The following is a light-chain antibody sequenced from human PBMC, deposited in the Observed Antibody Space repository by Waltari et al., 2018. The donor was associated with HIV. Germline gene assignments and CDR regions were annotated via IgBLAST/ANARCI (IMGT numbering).Light chain of an antibody. CDR2: EDT. CDR1: SSDVGDKNI. Sequence: QSAPTQPPPLSRSPGKSITTPCTGTSSDVGDKNIVSRYQQKPGNIPKPMICEDTKRPSEISQRFSGSNSGNTASLTISGLQAEDEADYYCCSYTTSSTLVFGGGTKLTVL. J-gene: IGLJ2*01. CDR3: CSYTTSSTLV. V-gene: IGLV2-14*01.